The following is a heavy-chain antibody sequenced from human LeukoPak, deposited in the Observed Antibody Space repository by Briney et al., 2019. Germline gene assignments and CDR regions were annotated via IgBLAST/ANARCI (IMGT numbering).Heavy chain of an antibody. CDR2: ISGSGGST. CDR3: AKDAWIQLWLPSDFLDY. D-gene: IGHD5-18*01. V-gene: IGHV3-23*01. CDR1: GFTFSSYA. J-gene: IGHJ4*02. Sequence: GGSLRLPCAASGFTFSSYAMSWVRQAPGKGLEWVSAISGSGGSTYYADSVKGRFTISRDNSKNTPYLQMNSLRAEDTAVYYCAKDAWIQLWLPSDFLDYWGQGTLVTVSS.